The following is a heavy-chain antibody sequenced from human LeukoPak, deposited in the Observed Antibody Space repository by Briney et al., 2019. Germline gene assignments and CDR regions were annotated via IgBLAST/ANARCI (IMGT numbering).Heavy chain of an antibody. CDR1: GFTFSGFS. J-gene: IGHJ4*02. V-gene: IGHV3-7*01. CDR3: ARAGSHWHYVY. D-gene: IGHD3-10*01. CDR2: IKQDGSER. Sequence: PGGSLRLSCAASGFTFSGFSMSWVRQSPTKGLEWVANIKQDGSERYYVDSVKGRFTISRDNAKNSLFLQMDNLRVEDTAVYYCARAGSHWHYVYWGQGTVVTVSS.